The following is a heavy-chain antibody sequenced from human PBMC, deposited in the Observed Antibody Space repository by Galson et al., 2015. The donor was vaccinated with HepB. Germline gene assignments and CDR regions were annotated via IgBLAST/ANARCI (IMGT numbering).Heavy chain of an antibody. CDR1: GFTFSSYW. CDR3: ARDVGGYSSSSLYGYYYGMDV. J-gene: IGHJ6*02. V-gene: IGHV3-7*01. Sequence: SLRLSCAASGFTFSSYWMSWVRQAPGKGLEWVANIKQDGSEKYYVDSVKGRFTISRDNAKNSLYLQMNSLRAEDTAVYYCARDVGGYSSSSLYGYYYGMDVWGQGTTVTVSS. CDR2: IKQDGSEK. D-gene: IGHD6-6*01.